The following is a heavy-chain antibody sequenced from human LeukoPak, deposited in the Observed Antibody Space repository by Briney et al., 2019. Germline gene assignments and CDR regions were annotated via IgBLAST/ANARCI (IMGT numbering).Heavy chain of an antibody. J-gene: IGHJ4*02. CDR2: IYSDGST. Sequence: WGSLRLSCSASGFIGSGDFMSWVRHAPGKGLEWGSVIYSDGSTYYEDSVKGRFTISRDNSKNTLDLQMTGLRAEDTAVYYCARERGRGRGSPWFDYWGQGTLVTVSS. D-gene: IGHD1-26*01. CDR3: ARERGRGRGSPWFDY. CDR1: GFIGSGDF. V-gene: IGHV3-53*01.